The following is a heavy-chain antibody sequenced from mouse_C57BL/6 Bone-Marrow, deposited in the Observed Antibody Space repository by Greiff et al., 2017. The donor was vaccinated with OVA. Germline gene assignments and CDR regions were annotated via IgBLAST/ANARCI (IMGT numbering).Heavy chain of an antibody. CDR3: AREDGYYPYYFDY. Sequence: QVQLQQSGAELVKPGASVKMSCKASGYTFTSYWITWVKQRPGQGLEWIGDIYPGSGSTNYNEKFKSKATLTVDTSSSTAYMQLSSLTSEDSAVYYGAREDGYYPYYFDYWGQGTTLTVSS. CDR1: GYTFTSYW. J-gene: IGHJ2*01. D-gene: IGHD2-3*01. CDR2: IYPGSGST. V-gene: IGHV1-55*01.